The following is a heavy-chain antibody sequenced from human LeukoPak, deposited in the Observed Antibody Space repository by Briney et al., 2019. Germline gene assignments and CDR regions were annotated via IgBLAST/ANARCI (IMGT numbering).Heavy chain of an antibody. J-gene: IGHJ4*02. D-gene: IGHD5-12*01. CDR1: GYTFTSYG. CDR2: ISAYNGNT. V-gene: IGHV1-18*01. CDR3: AATRRSGYVIFDY. Sequence: ASVKVSCKPSGYTFTSYGFNWVRQAPGQGLEWMGWISAYNGNTNYAQKLQGRVTMTTDTSTSTAYMELRSLRSDDTAVYYCAATRRSGYVIFDYWGQGTLVTVSS.